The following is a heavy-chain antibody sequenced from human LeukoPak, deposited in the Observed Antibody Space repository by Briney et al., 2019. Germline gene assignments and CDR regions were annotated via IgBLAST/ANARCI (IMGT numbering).Heavy chain of an antibody. CDR3: AKDDYYYYGMDV. CDR2: ISGSGGRT. Sequence: PGGSLRLSCAASGFTFSSYAMTWVRQAPGEGLEWVSAISGSGGRTYSADSVKGRFNISRDNSKNTLYLQMNSLRAEDTAVYYCAKDDYYYYGMDVWGQGTTVTVSS. J-gene: IGHJ6*02. CDR1: GFTFSSYA. V-gene: IGHV3-23*01.